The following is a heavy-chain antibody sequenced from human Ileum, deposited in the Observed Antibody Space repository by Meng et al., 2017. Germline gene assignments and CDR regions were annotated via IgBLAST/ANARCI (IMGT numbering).Heavy chain of an antibody. V-gene: IGHV4-61*01. J-gene: IGHJ4*02. CDR2: IYYSGST. CDR1: GGSVSSGSYY. Sequence: VHLQESGPSLVGPSETLSLACTVSGGSVSSGSYYWSWIRQPPGKGLEWIGHIYYSGSTNYNPSLKSRVTISVDMSKNQFSLKLNSVTAADTAIYFCARSSTSPASYFFDYWGQGTLVTVSS. D-gene: IGHD6-6*01. CDR3: ARSSTSPASYFFDY.